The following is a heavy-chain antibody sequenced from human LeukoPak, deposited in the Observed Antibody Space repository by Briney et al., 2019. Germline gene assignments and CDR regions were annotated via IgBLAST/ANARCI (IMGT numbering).Heavy chain of an antibody. CDR2: INTKSGGT. CDR3: ARPRTSGWIHDVYDI. CDR1: GYTFTGHY. Sequence: ASVKVSCKASGYTFTGHYMHWVRQAPGQGLEWMGWINTKSGGTKYAQKFQGRVTMTVDTSISTAYMDVSRLNFDDTAVYYCARPRTSGWIHDVYDIWGQGTMVTVCS. V-gene: IGHV1-2*02. D-gene: IGHD6-19*01. J-gene: IGHJ3*02.